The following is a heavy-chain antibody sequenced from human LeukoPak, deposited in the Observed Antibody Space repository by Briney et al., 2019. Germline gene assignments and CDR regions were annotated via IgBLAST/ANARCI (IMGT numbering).Heavy chain of an antibody. Sequence: GGSLRLSCAASGFTFGGYAMSWVRQAPGKGLEWVANIKHDGSETWYVDSVEGRFAVSKDNAENSMYLQMNSLRAEDTAVYYCARVISGAIDYSGQGTLVTVSS. D-gene: IGHD2-15*01. V-gene: IGHV3-7*01. CDR1: GFTFGGYA. CDR3: ARVISGAIDY. CDR2: IKHDGSET. J-gene: IGHJ4*02.